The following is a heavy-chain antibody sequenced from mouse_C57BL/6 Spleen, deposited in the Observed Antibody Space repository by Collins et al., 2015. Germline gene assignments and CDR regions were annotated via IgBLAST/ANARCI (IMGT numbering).Heavy chain of an antibody. J-gene: IGHJ4*01. Sequence: EVQLQQSGAELMKPGASVKLSCTASGFNIKDYYIHWVKQRTEQGLEWIGRIDPEDGEIKYAPRFQGEATITADTSSNTAYLQLSSLTSEDTAVYYCSRGRDYAMDYWGQGTSVTVSS. CDR1: GFNIKDYY. CDR2: IDPEDGEI. CDR3: SRGRDYAMDY. V-gene: IGHV14-2*01.